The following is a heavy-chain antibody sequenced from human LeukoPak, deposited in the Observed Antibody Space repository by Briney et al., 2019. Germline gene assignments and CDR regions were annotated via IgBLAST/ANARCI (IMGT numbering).Heavy chain of an antibody. CDR3: ARGRRDGYNYWYFDL. CDR2: IIPIFGTA. V-gene: IGHV1-69*13. CDR1: GGTFSSYA. J-gene: IGHJ2*01. Sequence: SVKVSCKASGGTFSSYAISWVRQAPGQGLERMGGIIPIFGTANYAQKFQGRVTITADESTSTAYMELSSLRSEDTAVYYCARGRRDGYNYWYFDLWGRGTLVTVSS. D-gene: IGHD5-24*01.